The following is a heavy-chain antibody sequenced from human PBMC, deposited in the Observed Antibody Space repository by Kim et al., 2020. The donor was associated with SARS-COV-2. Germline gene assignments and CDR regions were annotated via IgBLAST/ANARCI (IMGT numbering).Heavy chain of an antibody. Sequence: SETLSLTCTVSGYSISSGYYWGWIRQPPGKGLEWIGSIYHSGSTYYNPSLKSRVTISVDTSKNQFSLKLSSVTAADTAVYYCARNSGYYCYYGMDVWGQGTTVTVSS. V-gene: IGHV4-38-2*02. CDR2: IYHSGST. J-gene: IGHJ6*02. CDR3: ARNSGYYCYYGMDV. D-gene: IGHD1-7*01. CDR1: GYSISSGYY.